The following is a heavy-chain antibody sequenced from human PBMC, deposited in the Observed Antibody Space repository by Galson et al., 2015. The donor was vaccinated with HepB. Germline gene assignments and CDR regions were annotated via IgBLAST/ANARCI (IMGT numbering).Heavy chain of an antibody. CDR1: GFTFTSSA. Sequence: SVKVSCKASGFTFTSSAVQWVRQARGQRLEWIGWIVVGSGNTNYAQKFQERVTITRDMSTSTAYMELSSLRSEDTAVYYCAASAPYSGSYYYYGMDVWGQGTTVTVSS. J-gene: IGHJ6*02. CDR2: IVVGSGNT. CDR3: AASAPYSGSYYYYGMDV. V-gene: IGHV1-58*01. D-gene: IGHD1-26*01.